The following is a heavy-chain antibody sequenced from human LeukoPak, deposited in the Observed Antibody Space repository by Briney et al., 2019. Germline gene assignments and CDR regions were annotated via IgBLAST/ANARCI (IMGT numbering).Heavy chain of an antibody. Sequence: SSETLSLSCTVSGGSISSGDYYWSWIRQPPEKGLEWIGYIYYSGSTYYNPSLKSPVTISVDTSKTQFSLKLSSATAADTAVYYCARDHGYWGQGTLVTVSS. CDR3: ARDHGY. CDR1: GGSISSGDYY. J-gene: IGHJ4*02. CDR2: IYYSGST. V-gene: IGHV4-30-4*01.